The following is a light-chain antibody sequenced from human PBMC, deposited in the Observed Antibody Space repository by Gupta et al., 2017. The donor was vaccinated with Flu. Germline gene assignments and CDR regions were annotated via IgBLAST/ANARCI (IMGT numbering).Light chain of an antibody. J-gene: IGLJ3*02. Sequence: RGTIPGAGSSSNIGSNHVSWYHHRPRTTPNLLIYSDNRRHSGVPERFSGSKYGTSAAIATSGLQAEDEADYYCAAGGDSRNGWVFGGGTKRTVV. CDR1: SSNIGSNH. V-gene: IGLV1-44*01. CDR2: SDN. CDR3: AAGGDSRNGWV.